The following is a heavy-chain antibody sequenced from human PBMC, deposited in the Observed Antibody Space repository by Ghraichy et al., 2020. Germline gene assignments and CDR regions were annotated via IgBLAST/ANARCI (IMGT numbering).Heavy chain of an antibody. J-gene: IGHJ5*02. CDR3: ARGRRNVIVAAATLGYNWFDP. V-gene: IGHV4-34*01. CDR1: GGSFSGYF. D-gene: IGHD2-2*01. CDR2: INHDGAT. Sequence: SETLSLTCVAYGGSFSGYFWSWFRQPPGKGLEWIGEINHDGATNYNWSLKSRLTMSVDTSKNQFSLSLSSVTAADTALYYCARGRRNVIVAAATLGYNWFDPWGQGTLVTVSS.